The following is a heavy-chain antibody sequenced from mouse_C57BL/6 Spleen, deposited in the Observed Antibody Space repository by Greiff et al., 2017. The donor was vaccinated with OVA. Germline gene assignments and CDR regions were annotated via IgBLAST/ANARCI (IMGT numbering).Heavy chain of an antibody. D-gene: IGHD2-5*01. CDR2: IDPENGDT. CDR3: TTGYSNYDWYFDV. CDR1: GFNIKDDY. Sequence: VQLQQSGAELVRPGASVKLSCTASGFNIKDDYMHWVKQRPEQGLEWIGWIDPENGDTEYASKFQGKAPITADTSSNTAYLQLSSLTSEDTAVYYCTTGYSNYDWYFDVWGTGTTVTVSS. J-gene: IGHJ1*03. V-gene: IGHV14-4*01.